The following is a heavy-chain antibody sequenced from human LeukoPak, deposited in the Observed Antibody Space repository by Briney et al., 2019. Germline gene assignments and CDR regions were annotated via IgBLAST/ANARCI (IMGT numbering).Heavy chain of an antibody. Sequence: GGSLRLSCAGPGFNFKDYGMTWVRQAPGKGLEWVSGINWNGGSIAYADSVKGRFIISRDNAKNSLYLQMNSLRAEDTALYYCASHTSATDYWGQGTLVTVSS. J-gene: IGHJ4*02. CDR3: ASHTSATDY. V-gene: IGHV3-20*04. CDR1: GFNFKDYG. D-gene: IGHD6-19*01. CDR2: INWNGGSI.